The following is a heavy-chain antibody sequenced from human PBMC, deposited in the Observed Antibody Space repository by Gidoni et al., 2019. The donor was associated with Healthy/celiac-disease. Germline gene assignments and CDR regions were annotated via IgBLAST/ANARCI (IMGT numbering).Heavy chain of an antibody. Sequence: EVQLVESGGGLVKPGGSLRLSCAASGFTFSSYSMNWVRQAPWKGLEWVSSISSSGSTIYYADSVKGRFTISRDNAKNSLYLQMNSLRAEDTAVYYCARDGIAAAVPDYWGQGTLVTVSS. CDR2: ISSSGSTI. J-gene: IGHJ4*02. D-gene: IGHD6-13*01. CDR3: ARDGIAAAVPDY. CDR1: GFTFSSYS. V-gene: IGHV3-21*01.